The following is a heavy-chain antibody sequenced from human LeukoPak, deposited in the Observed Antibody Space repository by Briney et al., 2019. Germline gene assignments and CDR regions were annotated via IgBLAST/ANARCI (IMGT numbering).Heavy chain of an antibody. V-gene: IGHV3-30*18. CDR2: ISYDGSNK. D-gene: IGHD6-13*01. Sequence: GGSLRLSCAASGFTFSSYGMHWVRQAPGKGLEWVAVISYDGSNKYYADSVKGRFTISRDNSKNTLYLQMNSLRAEDTAVYYCAKDGPYSSSWYGRLLYYFDYWGQGTLVTVSS. CDR3: AKDGPYSSSWYGRLLYYFDY. J-gene: IGHJ4*02. CDR1: GFTFSSYG.